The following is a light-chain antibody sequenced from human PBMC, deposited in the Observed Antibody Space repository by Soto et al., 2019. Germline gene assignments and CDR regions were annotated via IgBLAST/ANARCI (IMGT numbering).Light chain of an antibody. CDR1: QSVLYSSNNKKY. V-gene: IGKV4-1*01. CDR2: WAS. Sequence: DIVMTQSPDSLAVSLVERATINCKSSQSVLYSSNNKKYLAWHQQKAGQPPKLLIYWASTRESGVPDRFSGSGSGTDFTLTISSLQAEDVAVYYCQQYYSTPLTLGGGTKVDIK. J-gene: IGKJ4*01. CDR3: QQYYSTPLT.